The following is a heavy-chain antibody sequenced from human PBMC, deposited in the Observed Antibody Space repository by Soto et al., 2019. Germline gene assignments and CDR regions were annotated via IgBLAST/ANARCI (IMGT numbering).Heavy chain of an antibody. Sequence: PGVSKILSWVASGFSFDNYAMSWVRHAQGKGLEWVSAIKSDGSSTYYAASVKDRFIISRDNSKNTLYLQLNSLRAEDTAVYYCAQLGLMTFSHKHYFNHWGRGTLVTVSS. CDR1: GFSFDNYA. J-gene: IGHJ4*02. V-gene: IGHV3-23*01. CDR2: IKSDGSST. CDR3: AQLGLMTFSHKHYFNH. D-gene: IGHD3-16*01.